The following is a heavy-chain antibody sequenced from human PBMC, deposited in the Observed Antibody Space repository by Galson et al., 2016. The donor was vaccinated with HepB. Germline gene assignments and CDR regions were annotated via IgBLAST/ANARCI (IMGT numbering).Heavy chain of an antibody. D-gene: IGHD3-10*01. CDR2: IGTAGDT. V-gene: IGHV3-13*01. CDR3: ARSPGLYYGSGTWAEYYFDY. Sequence: SLRLSCATSGFTFSSYDMHWVRQVKGKRLEWVSGIGTAGDTIYPDSVKGRFSISRENATNSLHLQMINLRAEDTAVYFCARSPGLYYGSGTWAEYYFDYWCQGVLVTVSS. J-gene: IGHJ4*02. CDR1: GFTFSSYD.